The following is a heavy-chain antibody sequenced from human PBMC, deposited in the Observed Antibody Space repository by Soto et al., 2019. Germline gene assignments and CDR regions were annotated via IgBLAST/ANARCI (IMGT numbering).Heavy chain of an antibody. V-gene: IGHV4-39*01. D-gene: IGHD4-4*01. J-gene: IGHJ5*02. CDR3: ARHMGPDDYSNNWFDP. CDR1: GGSISSSSYY. Sequence: SETLSLTCTVSGGSISSSSYYWGWIRQPPGKGLEWIGSIYYSGSTYYNPSLKSRVTISVDTSKNQFSLKLSSVTAADTAVYYCARHMGPDDYSNNWFDPRGQGTLVTVS. CDR2: IYYSGST.